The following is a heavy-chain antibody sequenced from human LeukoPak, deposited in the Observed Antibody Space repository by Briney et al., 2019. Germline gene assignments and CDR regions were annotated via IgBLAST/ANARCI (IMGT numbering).Heavy chain of an antibody. CDR3: ARGGIGEGYYYYMDV. CDR2: IYSGGST. V-gene: IGHV3-66*01. J-gene: IGHJ6*03. Sequence: GGSLRLSCAASGFTFSSYEMSWVRQAPGKGLEWVSVIYSGGSTYYADSVKGRFTISRDNSKNTLYLQMNSLRAEDTAVYYCARGGIGEGYYYYMDVWGKGTTVTISS. D-gene: IGHD1-1*01. CDR1: GFTFSSYE.